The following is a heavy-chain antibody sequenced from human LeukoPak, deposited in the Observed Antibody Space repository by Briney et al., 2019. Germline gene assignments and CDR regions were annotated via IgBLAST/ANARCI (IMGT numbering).Heavy chain of an antibody. Sequence: SVKVSCKASGGTFSSYAISWVRQAPGQGLEWMGRIIPILGKANYAQKFQGRVTITADKSTSTAYMELSSLRSEDTAVYYCARGSSDPIRGYSGYDYGVGMDVWGQGTTVTVSS. D-gene: IGHD5-12*01. CDR3: ARGSSDPIRGYSGYDYGVGMDV. V-gene: IGHV1-69*04. CDR2: IIPILGKA. CDR1: GGTFSSYA. J-gene: IGHJ6*02.